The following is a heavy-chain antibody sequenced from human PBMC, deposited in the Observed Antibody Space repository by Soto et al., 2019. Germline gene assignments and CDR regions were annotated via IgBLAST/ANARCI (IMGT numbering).Heavy chain of an antibody. CDR3: ARGLGP. CDR1: GGSMSSGGYF. CDR2: IYHSGST. D-gene: IGHD3-10*01. J-gene: IGHJ5*02. Sequence: SETLSLTSAVSGGSMSSGGYFWSWIRQPPGKGLEWIGYIYHSGSTYYNPSLKSRVTISVDRSKNQFSLKLSSVTDADTAVYYCARGLGPWGQGTLVTVSS. V-gene: IGHV4-30-2*01.